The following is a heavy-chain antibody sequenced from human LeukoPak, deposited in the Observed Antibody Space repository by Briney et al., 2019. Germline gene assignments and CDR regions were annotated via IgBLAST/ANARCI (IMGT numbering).Heavy chain of an antibody. CDR2: IWYDGSNK. J-gene: IGHJ6*03. CDR1: GFTFSSYG. D-gene: IGHD5-24*01. V-gene: IGHV3-33*01. CDR3: ARGQLGPYYYYYHYMDV. Sequence: GGSLRLSCAASGFTFSSYGMHWVRQAPGKGLEWVAVIWYDGSNKYYADSVKGRFTISRDNSKNTLYLQMNSLRAEDTAVYYCARGQLGPYYYYYHYMDVWGKGTSVTVSS.